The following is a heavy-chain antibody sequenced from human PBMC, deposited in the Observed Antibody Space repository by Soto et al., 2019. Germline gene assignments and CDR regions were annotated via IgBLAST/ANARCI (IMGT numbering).Heavy chain of an antibody. V-gene: IGHV3-30*03. J-gene: IGHJ4*02. CDR2: ISYDGSNK. CDR3: ARYSGKYQGPIDY. D-gene: IGHD1-26*01. CDR1: GFTFSHYG. Sequence: QVQLVESGGGVVQPGRSLRLSCAASGFTFSHYGIHWVRQAPGKGLEWLAVISYDGSNKHYADSVKGRFTVCRDNSKNTLYLQMNSLRAEDTAVYFCARYSGKYQGPIDYRGQGTLVTVSA.